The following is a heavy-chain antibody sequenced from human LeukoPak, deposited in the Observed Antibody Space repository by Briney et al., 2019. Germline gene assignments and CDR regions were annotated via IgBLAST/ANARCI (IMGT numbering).Heavy chain of an antibody. CDR2: IWYDGSNK. CDR1: GFTFSSYG. J-gene: IGHJ6*02. D-gene: IGHD3-9*01. V-gene: IGHV3-33*01. Sequence: PGRSLRLSCAASGFTFSSYGMHWVRQAPGKGLEWVAVIWYDGSNKYYADSVKGRFTISRDNSKNTLYLQMNSLRAEDTAVYYCAITPTYYDILTGYQNYYYGMDVWGQGTTDTVSS. CDR3: AITPTYYDILTGYQNYYYGMDV.